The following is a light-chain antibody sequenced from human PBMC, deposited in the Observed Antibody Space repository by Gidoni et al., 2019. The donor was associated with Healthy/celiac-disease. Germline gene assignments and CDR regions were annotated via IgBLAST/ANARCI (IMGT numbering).Light chain of an antibody. CDR3: QQYGSSPLT. Sequence: EIVLTQSPGTLSLSPGERATLSCRASQSVSSSYLAWYQQKPVKAPRLLIYGASSRATGIPDRFSGSGSGTDFTLTISRLEPEDFAVYYCQQYGSSPLTFGGGTKVEIK. CDR1: QSVSSSY. J-gene: IGKJ4*01. V-gene: IGKV3-20*01. CDR2: GAS.